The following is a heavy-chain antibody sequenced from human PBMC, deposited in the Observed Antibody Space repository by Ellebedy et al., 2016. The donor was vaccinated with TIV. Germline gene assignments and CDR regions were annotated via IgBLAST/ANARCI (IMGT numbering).Heavy chain of an antibody. CDR2: INSSSSYI. Sequence: GGSLRLXCAASGYTFSNYTMNWVRQAPGKGLEWVSSINSSSSYIYYADSVKGRFTISRDNAKNSLYLQMNSLRAEDTAVYYCARDRLGWSFGPWGQGTLVTVSP. CDR3: ARDRLGWSFGP. V-gene: IGHV3-21*01. J-gene: IGHJ5*02. D-gene: IGHD6-19*01. CDR1: GYTFSNYT.